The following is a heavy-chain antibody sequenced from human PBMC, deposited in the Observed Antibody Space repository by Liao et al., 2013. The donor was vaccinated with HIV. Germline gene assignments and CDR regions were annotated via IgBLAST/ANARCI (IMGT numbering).Heavy chain of an antibody. CDR3: AKSKNGDRDAFDI. D-gene: IGHD4-17*01. V-gene: IGHV4-34*08. J-gene: IGHJ3*02. Sequence: QVQLQQWGAGLLKPSETLSLTCAVYGGTLSGYSWSWIRQPPGKGLEWIGYIYYSGSTYYNPSLKSRVTISVDTSKNQFSLKLSSVTAADTAVYYCAKSKNGDRDAFDIWGQGTMVTVSS. CDR2: IYYSGST. CDR1: GGTLSGYS.